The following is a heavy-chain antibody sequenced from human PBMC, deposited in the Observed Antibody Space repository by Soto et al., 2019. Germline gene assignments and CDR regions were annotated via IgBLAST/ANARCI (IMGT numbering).Heavy chain of an antibody. Sequence: SETLSLTCTVSGGSISSSSYYWGWIRQPPGKGLEWIGSIYYSGSTYYNPSLKSRVTISVDTSKNQFSLKLSSVTAADTAVYYCASLGEGMDTAMVTPSGTRYYYYYMDVWGKGTTVTVSS. CDR3: ASLGEGMDTAMVTPSGTRYYYYYMDV. CDR1: GGSISSSSYY. J-gene: IGHJ6*03. V-gene: IGHV4-39*01. D-gene: IGHD5-18*01. CDR2: IYYSGST.